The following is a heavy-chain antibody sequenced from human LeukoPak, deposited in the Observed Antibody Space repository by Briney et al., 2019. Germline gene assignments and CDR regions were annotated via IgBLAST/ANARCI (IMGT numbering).Heavy chain of an antibody. CDR3: ARETRGVAFDY. V-gene: IGHV3-48*01. CDR2: ITTSSSSI. J-gene: IGHJ4*02. CDR1: GFTASGDY. Sequence: GGSLRPSCAVSGFTASGDYMGWVRQAPGKGLEWVSYITTSSSSIYYVDSVKGRFTISRDNAKNSLYLQMNSLRADDTAVYYCARETRGVAFDYWGQGTLVTVSS. D-gene: IGHD2-2*01.